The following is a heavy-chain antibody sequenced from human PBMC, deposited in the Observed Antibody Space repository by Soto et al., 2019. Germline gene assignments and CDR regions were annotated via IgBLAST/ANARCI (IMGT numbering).Heavy chain of an antibody. D-gene: IGHD3-22*01. CDR1: GFTFSIYA. V-gene: IGHV3-64D*06. J-gene: IGHJ4*02. Sequence: GGSLRLSCSASGFTFSIYAMHWVRQAPGKGLEYVSSISINGGSTHYADSVKGRFTISRDNSKNTQYLQMSSLRADDTALYYCVKGEYYYDSSGYYPFDYWGQGTLLTVSS. CDR3: VKGEYYYDSSGYYPFDY. CDR2: ISINGGST.